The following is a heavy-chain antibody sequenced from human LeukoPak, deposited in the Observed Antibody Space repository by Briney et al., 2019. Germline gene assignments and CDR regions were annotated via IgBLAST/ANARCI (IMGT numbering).Heavy chain of an antibody. CDR1: GFTFSDYY. Sequence: GGSLRLSCAASGFTFSDYYMSWIRQAPGKGLEWVSYISSSGSTIYYADSVKGRFTISRDNAQNSLSLQMNSLRAEDTALYYCARELRYDNSDSGAFWGQGTVVTVSS. D-gene: IGHD3-22*01. CDR3: ARELRYDNSDSGAF. V-gene: IGHV3-11*01. J-gene: IGHJ3*01. CDR2: ISSSGSTI.